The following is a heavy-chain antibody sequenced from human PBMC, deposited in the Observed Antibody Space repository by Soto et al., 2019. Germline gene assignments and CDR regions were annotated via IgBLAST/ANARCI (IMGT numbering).Heavy chain of an antibody. CDR1: GYTFSDYY. CDR2: INPNSGGT. Sequence: GASVKVSCKASGYTFSDYYIHWVRQAPGQGLEWMGWINPNSGGTKYAPKFQGGVTMTRDTSITTAYMELSSLRSEDTAVYYCARDQLTTLGVVAGPFDYWGQGTLVTVSS. J-gene: IGHJ4*02. CDR3: ARDQLTTLGVVAGPFDY. D-gene: IGHD6-19*01. V-gene: IGHV1-2*02.